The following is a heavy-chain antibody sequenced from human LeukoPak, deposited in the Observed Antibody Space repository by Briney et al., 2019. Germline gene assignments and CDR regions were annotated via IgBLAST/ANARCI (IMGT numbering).Heavy chain of an antibody. V-gene: IGHV1-24*01. CDR3: AINAYCSSNSCWGNYYYYYMDV. J-gene: IGHJ6*03. CDR2: FDPEDGET. CDR1: GYTLTELS. D-gene: IGHD2-2*01. Sequence: ASVTVSCKVSGYTLTELSMHWVRQAPGKGLEWMGGFDPEDGETIYAQKFQGRVTLTEDTSTDTAYMELSSLRSADTAMYYCAINAYCSSNSCWGNYYYYYMDVWGKGTTVTVSS.